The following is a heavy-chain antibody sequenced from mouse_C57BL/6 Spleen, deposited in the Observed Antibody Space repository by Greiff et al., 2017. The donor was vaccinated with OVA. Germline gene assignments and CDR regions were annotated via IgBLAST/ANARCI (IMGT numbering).Heavy chain of an antibody. V-gene: IGHV5-9-1*02. Sequence: EVKLMESGEGLVKPGGSLKLSCAASGFTFSSYAMSWVRQTPEKRLEWVAYISSGGDYIYYADTVKGRFTISRDNARNTLYLQMSSLKSEEKAMYYCTRDGLRTGYFDVWGTGTTVTVSS. CDR1: GFTFSSYA. CDR3: TRDGLRTGYFDV. D-gene: IGHD3-1*01. J-gene: IGHJ1*03. CDR2: ISSGGDYI.